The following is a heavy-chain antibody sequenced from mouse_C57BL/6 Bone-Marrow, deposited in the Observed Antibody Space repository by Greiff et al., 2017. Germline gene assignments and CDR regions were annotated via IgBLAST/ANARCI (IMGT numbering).Heavy chain of an antibody. CDR2: ISSGGSYT. J-gene: IGHJ4*01. Sequence: EVQRVESGGDLVKPGGSLKLSCAASGFTFSSYGMSWVRQTPDKRLEWVATISSGGSYTYYPDSVKGRFTISRDNAKNTLYLQMSSLKSEDTAMYYCARLTTVVDAMDYWGQGTSVTVSS. V-gene: IGHV5-6*01. CDR3: ARLTTVVDAMDY. D-gene: IGHD1-1*01. CDR1: GFTFSSYG.